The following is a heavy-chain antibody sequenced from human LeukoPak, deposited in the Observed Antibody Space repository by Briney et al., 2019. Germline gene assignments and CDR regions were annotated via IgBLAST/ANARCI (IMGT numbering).Heavy chain of an antibody. CDR2: IYYSGST. CDR3: ARTVEGSGYYYGQYYFDY. J-gene: IGHJ4*02. Sequence: SETLSLTCTVSGGSISSYYWSWIRQPPGKGLEWIGFIYYSGSTDYNPSLKSRVTISVDTSKNQFSLKLRFVTAADTAMYYCARTVEGSGYYYGQYYFDYWGQGTLVTVSS. D-gene: IGHD3-22*01. V-gene: IGHV4-59*08. CDR1: GGSISSYY.